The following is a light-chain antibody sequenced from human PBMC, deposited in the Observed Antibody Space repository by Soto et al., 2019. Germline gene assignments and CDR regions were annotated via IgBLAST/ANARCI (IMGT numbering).Light chain of an antibody. CDR2: WAS. V-gene: IGKV4-1*01. CDR3: QQYYSTRT. CDR1: QSVLYSSNNKNY. Sequence: DIVMTQSPDSLAVSLGERATINCKSSQSVLYSSNNKNYLAWYQQKPGQPPKLLIYWASTRESGVPDRFSGSGSGTDSTLTINSLQAEDVAVYYCQQYYSTRTFGQGTKVEIK. J-gene: IGKJ1*01.